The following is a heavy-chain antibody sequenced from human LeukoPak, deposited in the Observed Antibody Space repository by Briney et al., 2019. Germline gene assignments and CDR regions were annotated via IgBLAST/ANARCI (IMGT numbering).Heavy chain of an antibody. CDR1: GGSVSSGSYY. Sequence: KPSETLSLTCTVSGGSVSSGSYYWSWIRQPPGKGLEWIRNIYDSGSTNYNPSLKSRVTISVDTSKNQFSLKLSSVTAADTAVYYCASVENSYVWNYFDYWGQGTLVTVSS. D-gene: IGHD5-18*01. CDR3: ASVENSYVWNYFDY. V-gene: IGHV4-61*01. J-gene: IGHJ4*02. CDR2: IYDSGST.